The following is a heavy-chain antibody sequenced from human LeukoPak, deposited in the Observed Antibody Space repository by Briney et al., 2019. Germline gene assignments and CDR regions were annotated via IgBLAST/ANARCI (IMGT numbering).Heavy chain of an antibody. D-gene: IGHD5-18*01. V-gene: IGHV4-39*01. J-gene: IGHJ4*02. CDR3: ARREDTAMVLDY. CDR1: GGSISSSSYY. Sequence: SETLSLTCTVSGGSISSSSYYWGWIRQPPGKGLEWIGSIYYSGSTYYNPSLKSRVTISVDTSKNQFSLKLSSVTAADTAVYYCARREDTAMVLDYWGQGTLVTVSS. CDR2: IYYSGST.